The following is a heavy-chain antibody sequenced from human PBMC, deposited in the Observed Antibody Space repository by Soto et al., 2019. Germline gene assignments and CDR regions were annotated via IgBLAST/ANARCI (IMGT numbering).Heavy chain of an antibody. CDR3: ARVATTKTIDY. CDR2: IIPILGIA. D-gene: IGHD5-12*01. J-gene: IGHJ4*02. CDR1: GGTFSSYT. Sequence: QVQLVQSGAEVKKPGSSVKVSCKASGGTFSSYTISWVRQAPGQGLEWMGRIIPILGIANYAQKFQGRVTITAYKSTSTAYMELSSLRSEDTAVYYCARVATTKTIDYWGQGTLVTVSS. V-gene: IGHV1-69*02.